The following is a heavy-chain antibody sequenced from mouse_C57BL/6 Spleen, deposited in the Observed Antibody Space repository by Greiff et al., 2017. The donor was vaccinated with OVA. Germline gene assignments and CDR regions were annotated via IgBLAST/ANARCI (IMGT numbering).Heavy chain of an antibody. CDR2: INPSNGGT. J-gene: IGHJ3*01. V-gene: IGHV1-53*01. CDR3: AREGTGRAWFAY. Sequence: QVQLQQPGPELVKPGASVKLSCKASGYTFTSYWMHWVKQRPGPGLEWIGNINPSNGGTNYNEKFKSKATLTVDKSSSTAYMQLSSLTSEDAAVDYCAREGTGRAWFAYWGQGTLVTVSA. D-gene: IGHD4-1*01. CDR1: GYTFTSYW.